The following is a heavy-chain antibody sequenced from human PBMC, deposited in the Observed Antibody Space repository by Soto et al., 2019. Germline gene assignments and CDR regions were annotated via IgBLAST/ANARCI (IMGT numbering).Heavy chain of an antibody. CDR2: IIPILGIA. D-gene: IGHD4-17*01. CDR1: GGTFSSYT. J-gene: IGHJ4*02. CDR3: ARAGTYGDNDY. V-gene: IGHV1-69*02. Sequence: QVQLVQSGAEVKKPGSSVKVSCKASGGTFSSYTISWVRQAPGQGLEWMGRIIPILGIANYAQKFQGRVTITADKSTSKAYMELSSLRSEDTAVDYCARAGTYGDNDYWGQGTLVTVSS.